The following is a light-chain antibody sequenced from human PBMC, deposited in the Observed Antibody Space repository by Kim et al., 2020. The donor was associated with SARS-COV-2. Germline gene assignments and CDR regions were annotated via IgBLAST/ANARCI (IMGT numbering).Light chain of an antibody. CDR3: HQYGSSPQT. V-gene: IGKV3-20*01. Sequence: STGERATLACRASQTVSNNYLAWYQQKPGQAPRLLIYGASNRVTGIPDRFSGSGSGTDFALTISRLEPEDFAVYYCHQYGSSPQTFGQGTKVDIK. CDR2: GAS. J-gene: IGKJ1*01. CDR1: QTVSNNY.